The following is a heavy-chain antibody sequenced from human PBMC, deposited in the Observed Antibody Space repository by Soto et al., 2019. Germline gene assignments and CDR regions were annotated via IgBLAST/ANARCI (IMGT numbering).Heavy chain of an antibody. V-gene: IGHV4-59*12. Sequence: SETLSLTCTVSGGSISSYYWSWIRQPPGKGLEWIGYIYHSGSTNYNPSLKSRVTISVDTSKNQFSLKLSSVTAADTAVYYCARIPAMGSSWYGTDYWGQGTLVTVSS. D-gene: IGHD6-13*01. CDR2: IYHSGST. CDR3: ARIPAMGSSWYGTDY. CDR1: GGSISSYY. J-gene: IGHJ4*02.